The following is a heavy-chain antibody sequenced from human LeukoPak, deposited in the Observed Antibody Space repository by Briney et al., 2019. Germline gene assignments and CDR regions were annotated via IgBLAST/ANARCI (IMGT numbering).Heavy chain of an antibody. Sequence: SETLSLTCTVSGGSISSSSYYWGWIRQPPGKGLEWIGSIYYSGSTYYNPSLKSRVTISVDTSKNQFSLKLSSVTAADTAVYYCARMKRFLTIKPKIDSSGYSYGYFDYWGQGTLVTVSS. V-gene: IGHV4-39*01. J-gene: IGHJ4*02. CDR2: IYYSGST. CDR3: ARMKRFLTIKPKIDSSGYSYGYFDY. CDR1: GGSISSSSYY. D-gene: IGHD3-22*01.